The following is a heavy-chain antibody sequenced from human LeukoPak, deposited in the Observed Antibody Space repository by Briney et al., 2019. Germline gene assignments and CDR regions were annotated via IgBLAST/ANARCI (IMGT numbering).Heavy chain of an antibody. CDR3: TTSSRGNFDF. CDR2: IKDKDAGGTT. V-gene: IGHV3-15*05. CDR1: GFTFNIAW. Sequence: GGSLRLSCSASGFTFNIAWMSWVRQAPGKGLEWVGRIKDKDAGGTTDFAAPVKGRFSISRDDSTHTLTLEMNSLRVEDTAVYYCTTSSRGNFDFWGQGALVTVSS. D-gene: IGHD3-10*01. J-gene: IGHJ4*02.